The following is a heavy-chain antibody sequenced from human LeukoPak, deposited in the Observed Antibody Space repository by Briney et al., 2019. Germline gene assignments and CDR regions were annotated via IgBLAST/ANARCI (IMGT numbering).Heavy chain of an antibody. Sequence: ASVKVSCKASGYTFTGYFMHWERQAPGQGLEWMGRINPNSGGTNYAQNFQGRVTMTRDTSISTAYMDLSRLTSDDTAVYYCARDLSSTSNWELDYWGQGTLVTVSS. J-gene: IGHJ4*02. D-gene: IGHD1-26*01. CDR1: GYTFTGYF. CDR2: INPNSGGT. CDR3: ARDLSSTSNWELDY. V-gene: IGHV1-2*06.